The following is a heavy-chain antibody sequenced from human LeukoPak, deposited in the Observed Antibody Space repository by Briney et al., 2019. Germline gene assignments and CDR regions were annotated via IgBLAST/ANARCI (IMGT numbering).Heavy chain of an antibody. CDR1: GGSISNHF. CDR2: VYYTGST. CDR3: ARGSNGYYYGMDV. V-gene: IGHV4-59*11. J-gene: IGHJ6*02. D-gene: IGHD6-13*01. Sequence: SETLSLTCSVSGGSISNHFWSWIRQPPGTGLEWIGYVYYTGSTNYNPSLKSRVTILVDTSKNQFSLKLSSVTAADTAVYYCARGSNGYYYGMDVWGQGTTVTVSS.